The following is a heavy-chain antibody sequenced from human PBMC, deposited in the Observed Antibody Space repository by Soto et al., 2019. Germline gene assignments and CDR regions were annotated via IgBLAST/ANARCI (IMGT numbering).Heavy chain of an antibody. CDR2: IKEDGSEK. CDR1: GFTFSSYW. J-gene: IGHJ4*02. CDR3: ARDQPGYSYGYGLGY. D-gene: IGHD5-18*01. Sequence: LRLSCAASGFTFSSYWMSWVRQAPGKGLEWVANIKEDGSEKYYVDSVEGRFTISRDNAKNSLYLQMNSLRAEDTAVYYCARDQPGYSYGYGLGYWRQGTLVTVSS. V-gene: IGHV3-7*01.